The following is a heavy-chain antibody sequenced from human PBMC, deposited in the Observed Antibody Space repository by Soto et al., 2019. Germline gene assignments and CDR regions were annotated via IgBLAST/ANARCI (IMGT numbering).Heavy chain of an antibody. CDR2: ISGSGGST. Sequence: EVQLLESGGGLVQPGGSLRLSCAASGFTFSSYAMSWVRQAPGKGLEWVSAISGSGGSTYYADSVKGRFTISRDNSKNTLDLQMNSLRAEDTAVYYCAKDWSSNGRMDVWGQGTTVTVSS. CDR1: GFTFSSYA. D-gene: IGHD4-4*01. CDR3: AKDWSSNGRMDV. J-gene: IGHJ6*02. V-gene: IGHV3-23*01.